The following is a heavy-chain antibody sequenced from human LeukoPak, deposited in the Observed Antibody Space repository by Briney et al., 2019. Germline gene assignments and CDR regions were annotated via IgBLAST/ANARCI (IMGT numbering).Heavy chain of an antibody. J-gene: IGHJ4*02. D-gene: IGHD6-19*01. Sequence: SETLSLTCSVSGGSMRSYYCSWIRQPPGKELEWIGYIYTSGNTNYNPPLKSRVTISVDTSKSQFSLKLSSMTAADTAVYYCARGSGPYYFDYWGQGTLVTVSS. CDR3: ARGSGPYYFDY. CDR1: GGSMRSYY. V-gene: IGHV4-4*09. CDR2: IYTSGNT.